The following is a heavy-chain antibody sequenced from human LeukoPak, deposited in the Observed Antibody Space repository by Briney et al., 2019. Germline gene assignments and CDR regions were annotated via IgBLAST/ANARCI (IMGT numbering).Heavy chain of an antibody. CDR1: GFTFSSDR. CDR2: INGDGTGT. CDR3: VRGGFSRD. J-gene: IGHJ4*02. Sequence: GGSLRLSCTASGFTFSSDRMHWVRQVPGKGLVWVSRINGDGTGTMYADAVEGRFTISRDNAKNTLYLQMNGLRTEDTAVYYCVRGGFSRDWGQGTLVTVSS. D-gene: IGHD2-2*01. V-gene: IGHV3-74*03.